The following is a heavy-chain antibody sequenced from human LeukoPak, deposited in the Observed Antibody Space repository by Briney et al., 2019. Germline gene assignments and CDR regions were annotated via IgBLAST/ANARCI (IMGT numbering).Heavy chain of an antibody. CDR2: IWYDGSNK. J-gene: IGHJ4*02. CDR3: AKGGIAAAGYYFDY. V-gene: IGHV3-33*06. D-gene: IGHD6-13*01. Sequence: PGGSLRLSCAASGFTFSSYGMHWVRQAPGKGLEWVAVIWYDGSNKYYADSVKGRFTISRDNSKNTLYLQMNSLRAEDTAVYYCAKGGIAAAGYYFDYWGQEPLVTVPS. CDR1: GFTFSSYG.